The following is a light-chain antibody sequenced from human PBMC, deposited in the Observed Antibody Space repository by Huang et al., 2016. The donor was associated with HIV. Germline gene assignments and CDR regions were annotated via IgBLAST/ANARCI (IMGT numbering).Light chain of an antibody. V-gene: IGKV3-15*01. CDR3: QQYNNWPPLT. CDR1: QSVSSN. CDR2: GAS. Sequence: EIVMTQSPATLSVSPGERAPLSCRASQSVSSNLAWYQQEPGQAPRLLIYGASTRATGIPARFSGSGSGTEFTLTISSLQSEDFAVYYCQQYNNWPPLTFGGGTKVEIK. J-gene: IGKJ4*01.